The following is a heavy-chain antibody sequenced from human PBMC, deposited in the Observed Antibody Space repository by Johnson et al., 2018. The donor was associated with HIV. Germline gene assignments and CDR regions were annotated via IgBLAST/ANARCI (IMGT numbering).Heavy chain of an antibody. CDR1: GFTFSSNA. CDR3: AGAGRQHLVLDAFDI. Sequence: MLLVESGGGLVQPGGSLGLSCAASGFTFSSNAMSWSRQAPGKGLGWVSAFSVSGGSPYYADSLRGRFTISRDNSKNTLYLQMNSLRAEDTAVYYCAGAGRQHLVLDAFDIWGQGTMVTVSS. V-gene: IGHV3-23*04. J-gene: IGHJ3*02. D-gene: IGHD6-13*01. CDR2: FSVSGGSP.